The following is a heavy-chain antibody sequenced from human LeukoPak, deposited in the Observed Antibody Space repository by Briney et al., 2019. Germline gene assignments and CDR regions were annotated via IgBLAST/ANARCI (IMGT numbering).Heavy chain of an antibody. CDR3: AKKGRTLSVVDY. V-gene: IGHV3-23*01. CDR1: GFTFSSYA. J-gene: IGHJ4*02. D-gene: IGHD1-26*01. CDR2: ISGSGGRT. Sequence: GGSLRLSCAASGFTFSSYAMSWVRQAPGKGLEWVSAISGSGGRTYYADSVKGRFTISRDNSKNTLYLQMNSLRAEDTAVYFCAKKGRTLSVVDYWGQGTLVTVSS.